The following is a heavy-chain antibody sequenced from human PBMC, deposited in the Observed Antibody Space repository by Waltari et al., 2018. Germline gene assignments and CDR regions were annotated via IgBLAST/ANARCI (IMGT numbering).Heavy chain of an antibody. J-gene: IGHJ5*01. V-gene: IGHV3-7*01. CDR1: GFSFRNAG. CDR2: IRPDGSEK. CDR3: ARHEDDVSTGHFTWFDS. Sequence: EVQLVESGGGLVQPGGSLKLSCAASGFSFRNAGMCWVRQAPGRGLEWVDSIRPDGSEKTYVDSVKGRFTITRDNDENSLYLQMNSLRDEDTGVYYCARHEDDVSTGHFTWFDSWGQGTLVIVSS. D-gene: IGHD3-9*01.